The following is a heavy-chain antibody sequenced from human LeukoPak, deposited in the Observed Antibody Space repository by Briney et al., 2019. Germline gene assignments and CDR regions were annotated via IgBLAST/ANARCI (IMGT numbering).Heavy chain of an antibody. CDR3: ARDLGGYSYGSHFDY. V-gene: IGHV3-21*01. Sequence: TTGGSLRLSCAASGFTFSSYSMNWVRQAPGKGLEWVSSISSSSSYIYYADSVKGRFTISRDNARNSLYLHMNSLRAEDTAVYYCARDLGGYSYGSHFDYWGQGTLVTVSS. J-gene: IGHJ4*02. CDR1: GFTFSSYS. CDR2: ISSSSSYI. D-gene: IGHD5-18*01.